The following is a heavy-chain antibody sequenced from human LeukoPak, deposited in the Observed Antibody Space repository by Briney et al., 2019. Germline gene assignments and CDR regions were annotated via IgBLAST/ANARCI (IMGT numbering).Heavy chain of an antibody. J-gene: IGHJ4*02. Sequence: GGSLRLSCAASGFTVSSNYMSWVRQAPGKGLEWVSVIYSGGSTYYADSVKGRFTISRDNVKKSLYLEMNSLRVEDTAVYYCARGRWSDYWGQGTQVTVSS. CDR2: IYSGGST. D-gene: IGHD5-24*01. V-gene: IGHV3-66*01. CDR3: ARGRWSDY. CDR1: GFTVSSNY.